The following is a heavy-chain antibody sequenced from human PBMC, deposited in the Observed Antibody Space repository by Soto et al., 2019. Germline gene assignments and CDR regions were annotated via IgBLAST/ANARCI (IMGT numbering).Heavy chain of an antibody. J-gene: IGHJ4*02. CDR1: GYTFTSYY. CDR2: INPSGGST. V-gene: IGHV1-46*01. D-gene: IGHD2-8*01. CDR3: ARPPYPGCINAVCYPLDY. Sequence: ASVKVSCKASGYTFTSYYMHWVRQAPGQGLEWMGIINPSGGSTNYTQKHQGKVAMTRETSTSTVYMELKSLRSEDTAVYYCARPPYPGCINAVCYPLDYWGQGTLVTVSS.